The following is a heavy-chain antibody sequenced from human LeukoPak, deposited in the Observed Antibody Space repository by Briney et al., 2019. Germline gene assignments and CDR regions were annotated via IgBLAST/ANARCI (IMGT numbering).Heavy chain of an antibody. CDR1: GYTLTIHS. Sequence: ASANVSSKEPGYTLTIHSMHSGRHTPRQGVEWVGIFDPSGGSTSYTQKSQGRATMTRDTSTTTVYGKLSSLRSQDRAVYYCARHKEVGDYDYFDYWGERTLVTVSS. CDR3: ARHKEVGDYDYFDY. V-gene: IGHV1-46*04. D-gene: IGHD4-17*01. CDR2: FDPSGGST. J-gene: IGHJ4*02.